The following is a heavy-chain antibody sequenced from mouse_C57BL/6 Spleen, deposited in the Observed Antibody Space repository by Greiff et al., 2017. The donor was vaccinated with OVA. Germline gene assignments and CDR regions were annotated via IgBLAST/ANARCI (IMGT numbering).Heavy chain of an antibody. Sequence: EVKLVESGPELVKPGASVKISCKASGYSFTGYYMNWVKQSPDKSLEWIGEINPSTGGTTYNQKFKAKATLTVDKSSSTAYMQLKSLTSEDSAVYYCARSGVTTAKMDYWGQGTSVTVSS. CDR3: ARSGVTTAKMDY. V-gene: IGHV1-42*01. D-gene: IGHD1-2*01. J-gene: IGHJ4*01. CDR2: INPSTGGT. CDR1: GYSFTGYY.